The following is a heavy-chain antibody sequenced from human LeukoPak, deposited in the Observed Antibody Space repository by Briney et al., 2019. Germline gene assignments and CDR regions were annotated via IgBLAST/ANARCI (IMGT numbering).Heavy chain of an antibody. J-gene: IGHJ5*02. CDR2: IYYSGST. CDR1: GDSISSGNYY. CDR3: ARRVSYRNCFDP. D-gene: IGHD1-26*01. Sequence: SETLSLTCTVSGDSISSGNYYWGWIRQPPGKGLEWIGSIYYSGSTYYNPSLKSPVTISVDTSKNQFSLKLSSVTAADTAVYYCARRVSYRNCFDPWGQGTLVTVSS. V-gene: IGHV4-39*01.